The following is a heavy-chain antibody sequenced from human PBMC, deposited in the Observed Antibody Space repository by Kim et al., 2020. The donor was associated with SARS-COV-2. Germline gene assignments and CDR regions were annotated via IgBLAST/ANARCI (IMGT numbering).Heavy chain of an antibody. CDR1: GGSFSGYY. CDR3: ARVGIAADGTRRNWFDP. V-gene: IGHV4-34*01. CDR2: INHSGST. J-gene: IGHJ5*02. Sequence: SETLSLTCAVYGGSFSGYYWSWIRQPPGKGLEWIGEINHSGSTNYNPSLKSRVTISVDTSKNQFSLKQSSVTAADTAVYYCARVGIAADGTRRNWFDPWGQGTLFTLSS. D-gene: IGHD6-13*01.